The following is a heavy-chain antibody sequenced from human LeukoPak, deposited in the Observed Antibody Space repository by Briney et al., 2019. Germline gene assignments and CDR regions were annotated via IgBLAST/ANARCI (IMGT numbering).Heavy chain of an antibody. Sequence: GGSLRLSCLASGFTFSSYAMRWVRQAPGKGLEWVSYISSSGSMIYYADSVKGRFTISRDNAKTSLYLQMNSLRAEDTAVYYCARRFDIWGQGTVVTVSS. CDR1: GFTFSSYA. CDR3: ARRFDI. CDR2: ISSSGSMI. J-gene: IGHJ3*02. V-gene: IGHV3-48*03.